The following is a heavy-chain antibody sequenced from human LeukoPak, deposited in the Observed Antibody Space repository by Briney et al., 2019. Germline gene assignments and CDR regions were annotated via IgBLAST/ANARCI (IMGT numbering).Heavy chain of an antibody. Sequence: GGSLRLSCAASGFTFSSYAMSWVRQAPGTGLEWVSAISGSGGSTYYADSVKGRFTISRDNSKNTLYLRMNSLRAEDTAVYYCAKGDGQWLVPDYWGQGTLVTVSS. CDR2: ISGSGGST. CDR1: GFTFSSYA. CDR3: AKGDGQWLVPDY. V-gene: IGHV3-23*01. D-gene: IGHD6-19*01. J-gene: IGHJ4*02.